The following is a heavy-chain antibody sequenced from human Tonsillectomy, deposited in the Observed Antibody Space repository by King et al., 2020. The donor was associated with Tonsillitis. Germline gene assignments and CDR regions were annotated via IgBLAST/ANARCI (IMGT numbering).Heavy chain of an antibody. CDR3: ARDMNPYVGGGYYYAFDI. V-gene: IGHV3-7*03. Sequence: VQLVESGGGLVQPGGSLRLSCAASGFTFSNYWMTWVRQAPGRGLEWVANIRKDGSAIFYVDSVKGRFTISRDNAKNSLYLQMDSLRADDTAVYFCARDMNPYVGGGYYYAFDIWGQGTMVTVSS. CDR2: IRKDGSAI. D-gene: IGHD3-22*01. J-gene: IGHJ3*02. CDR1: GFTFSNYW.